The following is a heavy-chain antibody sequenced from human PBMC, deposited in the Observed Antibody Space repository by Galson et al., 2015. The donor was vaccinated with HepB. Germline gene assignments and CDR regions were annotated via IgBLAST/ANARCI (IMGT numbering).Heavy chain of an antibody. CDR3: AKGMSTPTRQYAHYFDS. V-gene: IGHV3-23*01. CDR2: LGDDGNKT. CDR1: GFTFSDYP. D-gene: IGHD2-15*01. Sequence: SLRLSCAASGFTFSDYPMSWVRQGPGKGLEWVSSLGDDGNKTYYADSVKGRFIISRDNVEKKLYLQMNSLRGEDTAVYYCAKGMSTPTRQYAHYFDSWGQGTLVTVSS. J-gene: IGHJ4*02.